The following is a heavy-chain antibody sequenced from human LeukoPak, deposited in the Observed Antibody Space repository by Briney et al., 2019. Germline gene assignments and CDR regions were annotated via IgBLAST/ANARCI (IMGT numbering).Heavy chain of an antibody. J-gene: IGHJ4*02. V-gene: IGHV3-21*01. CDR2: ISSIRSYI. Sequence: GGSLRLSCAGSGFTFSDYSMNWVRQAPGKGLEWGSSISSIRSYIYYGDSVKGRLTISRDNAKNSLYLQMNSLRAEDTAVYYCARVVVAAAGHFDYWGQGTLVTVSS. CDR1: GFTFSDYS. D-gene: IGHD6-13*01. CDR3: ARVVVAAAGHFDY.